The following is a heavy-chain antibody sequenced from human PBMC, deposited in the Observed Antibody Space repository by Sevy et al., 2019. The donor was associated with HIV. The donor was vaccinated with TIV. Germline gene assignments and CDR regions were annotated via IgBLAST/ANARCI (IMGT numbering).Heavy chain of an antibody. CDR2: IKQDGSEK. CDR3: ARNPLDCSSTSCYGVYYYYYYMDV. D-gene: IGHD2-2*01. CDR1: GFTFSSYW. J-gene: IGHJ6*03. Sequence: GGSLRLSCAASGFTFSSYWMSWVRQAPAKGLEWVANIKQDGSEKYYVDSVKGRFTISRDNAKNSLYLQMNSLRAEDTAVYYCARNPLDCSSTSCYGVYYYYYYMDVWGKGTTVTVSS. V-gene: IGHV3-7*03.